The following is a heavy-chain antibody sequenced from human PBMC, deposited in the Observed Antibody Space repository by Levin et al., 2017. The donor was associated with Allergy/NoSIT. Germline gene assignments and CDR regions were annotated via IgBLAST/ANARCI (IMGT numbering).Heavy chain of an antibody. V-gene: IGHV3-23*01. CDR2: ISGSGGST. Sequence: PGGSLRLSCAASGFTFSSYAMSWVRQAPGKGLEWVSAISGSGGSTYYADSVKGRFTISRDNSKNTLYLQMNSLRAEDTAVYYCAKGLGATRRNGMDVWGQGTTVTVSS. J-gene: IGHJ6*02. CDR1: GFTFSSYA. D-gene: IGHD5-12*01. CDR3: AKGLGATRRNGMDV.